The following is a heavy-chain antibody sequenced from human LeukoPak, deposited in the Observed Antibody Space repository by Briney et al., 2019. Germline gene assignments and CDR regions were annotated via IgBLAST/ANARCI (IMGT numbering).Heavy chain of an antibody. CDR2: IYHSGNT. D-gene: IGHD2-15*01. CDR1: GGSVSSGGYS. Sequence: PSETLSLTCAVSGGSVSSGGYSWSWIRQPPGKGLEWIGFIYHSGNTYYSPSLKSRVSISLDRSKNHFSLKLSSVTAADTAVYYRATTPPDCSGGSCYSGNWFDPWGQGTLVTVSS. CDR3: ATTPPDCSGGSCYSGNWFDP. V-gene: IGHV4-30-2*01. J-gene: IGHJ5*02.